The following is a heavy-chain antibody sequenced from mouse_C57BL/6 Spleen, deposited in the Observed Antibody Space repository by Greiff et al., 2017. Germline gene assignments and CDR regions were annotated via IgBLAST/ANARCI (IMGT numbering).Heavy chain of an antibody. CDR3: ARRVGRSFYAMDY. Sequence: QVQLQQPGTELVKPGASVKLSCKASGYTFTSYWMHWVKQRPGQGLEWIGNINPSNGGTNYNEKFKSKATLPVDKSSSTAYMQLSSLTSEDSTVYYCARRVGRSFYAMDYWGQGTSVTVSS. CDR2: INPSNGGT. D-gene: IGHD4-1*01. J-gene: IGHJ4*01. CDR1: GYTFTSYW. V-gene: IGHV1-53*01.